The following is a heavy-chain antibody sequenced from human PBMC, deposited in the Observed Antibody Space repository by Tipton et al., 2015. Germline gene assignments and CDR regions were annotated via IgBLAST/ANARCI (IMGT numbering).Heavy chain of an antibody. CDR1: GGSIRTSLHY. V-gene: IGHV4-31*11. J-gene: IGHJ4*02. CDR3: AGSADTYFDS. D-gene: IGHD6-25*01. CDR2: IYYSGTT. Sequence: TLSPTCAVSGGSIRTSLHYWAWIRQQPGKGLEWIGYIYYSGTTYYSPSFKSRLSISLDTSRNHFSLDLTSVTAADSAVYYCAGSADTYFDSWGQGTLVTVSS.